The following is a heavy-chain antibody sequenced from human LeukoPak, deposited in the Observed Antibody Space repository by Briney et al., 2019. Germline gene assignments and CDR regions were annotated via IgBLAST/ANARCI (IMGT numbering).Heavy chain of an antibody. CDR2: MNPNSGNT. Sequence: ASVKVSCKASGYSFSSYDINWVRQATGQGLEWMGRMNPNSGNTGYAQEFQGRVSMTRNTSINTAYMELSSLRSEDTALYFCTRAGERPIRYFDCWGQGTLVTASS. J-gene: IGHJ4*02. V-gene: IGHV1-8*01. CDR3: TRAGERPIRYFDC. D-gene: IGHD3-9*01. CDR1: GYSFSSYD.